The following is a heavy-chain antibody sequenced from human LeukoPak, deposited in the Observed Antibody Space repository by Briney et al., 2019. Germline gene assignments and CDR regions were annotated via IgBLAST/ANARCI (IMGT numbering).Heavy chain of an antibody. CDR2: INSDGSTM. V-gene: IGHV3-48*02. Sequence: GGSLRLSCEASGFTFTSYSMNWVRQAPGKGLEWVSNINSDGSTMDYADSVKGRFSISRDSAKKSLFLQMNSLRDEDTAVYYCARDNLWAFDIWGQGTMVTVSS. D-gene: IGHD3-10*01. CDR1: GFTFTSYS. CDR3: ARDNLWAFDI. J-gene: IGHJ3*02.